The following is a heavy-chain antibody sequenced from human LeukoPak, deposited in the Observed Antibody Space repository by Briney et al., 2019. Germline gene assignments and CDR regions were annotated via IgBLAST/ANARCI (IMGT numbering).Heavy chain of an antibody. Sequence: GASVKVSCTASGGTFSSYAISWVRQAPGQGLEWMGGIIPIFGTANYAQEFQGRVTITADESTSTAYMELSSLRSEDTAVYYCARDDEQQLHYYYYYGMDVWGQGTTVTVSS. V-gene: IGHV1-69*13. D-gene: IGHD6-13*01. CDR2: IIPIFGTA. CDR1: GGTFSSYA. J-gene: IGHJ6*02. CDR3: ARDDEQQLHYYYYYGMDV.